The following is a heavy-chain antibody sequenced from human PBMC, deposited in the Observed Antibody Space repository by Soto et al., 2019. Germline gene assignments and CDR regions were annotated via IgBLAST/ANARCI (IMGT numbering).Heavy chain of an antibody. D-gene: IGHD6-19*01. CDR1: GFTFSDYY. Sequence: GGSLRLSCAASGFTFSDYYMSWIRQAPGKGLEWVSYISSSGSTIYYADSVKGRFTISRDNAKNSLYLQMNSLRAEDTAVYYCARALYEHPYSSGWLPYWGQGTLVTVSS. CDR2: ISSSGSTI. CDR3: ARALYEHPYSSGWLPY. J-gene: IGHJ4*02. V-gene: IGHV3-11*01.